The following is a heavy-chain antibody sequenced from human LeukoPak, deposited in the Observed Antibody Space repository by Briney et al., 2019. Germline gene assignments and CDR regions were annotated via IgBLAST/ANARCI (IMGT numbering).Heavy chain of an antibody. D-gene: IGHD2-8*01. CDR2: INPNSGGT. V-gene: IGHV1-2*02. J-gene: IGHJ4*02. Sequence: ASVKVSCKASGYTFTGNYMHWVRQAPGQGLEWMGWINPNSGGTNYAQKFQGRVTMTSDTSICTAYMELSSLRSDDTAVYFCAREYCTNGVCYKAHDYWGQGTLVTVSS. CDR3: AREYCTNGVCYKAHDY. CDR1: GYTFTGNY.